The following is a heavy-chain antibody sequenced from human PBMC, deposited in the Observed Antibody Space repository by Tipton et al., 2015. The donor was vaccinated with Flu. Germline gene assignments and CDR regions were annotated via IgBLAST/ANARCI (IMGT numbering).Heavy chain of an antibody. V-gene: IGHV3-53*01. D-gene: IGHD2-2*01. Sequence: QLVQSGGGLIQPGESLRLSCAASGFTVNSNYMTWVRQAPGKGLEWVSVIYSDGTTYYADSVKGRFTISRDISKNTLNLQMNSLRVEDTAVYYCARTRGGYCSSSSCYADYFDYWGQGTLVTVSS. J-gene: IGHJ4*02. CDR3: ARTRGGYCSSSSCYADYFDY. CDR2: IYSDGTT. CDR1: GFTVNSNY.